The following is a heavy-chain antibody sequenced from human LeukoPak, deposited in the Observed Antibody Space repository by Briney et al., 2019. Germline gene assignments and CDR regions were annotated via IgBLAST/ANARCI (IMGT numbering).Heavy chain of an antibody. Sequence: KAGGSLRLSCAASGFTFSDYYMSWIRQAPGKGLEWVSYISSSGSTIYYADSVKGRFTISRDNAKNTLYLQMNSLRAEDTAVYYCARVTRRKALFSIDYWGQGTLVTVSS. J-gene: IGHJ4*02. CDR2: ISSSGSTI. D-gene: IGHD6-6*01. V-gene: IGHV3-11*04. CDR3: ARVTRRKALFSIDY. CDR1: GFTFSDYY.